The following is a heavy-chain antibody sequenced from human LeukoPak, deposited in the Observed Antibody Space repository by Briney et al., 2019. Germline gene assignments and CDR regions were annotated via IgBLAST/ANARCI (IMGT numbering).Heavy chain of an antibody. Sequence: SETLSLTCTVSGGSISSGGYSWTWIRQHPGKGLEWIGYIYYSGSTYYNPSLKSRVTISVDTSKNQFSLKLSSVTAADTAVYYCARYYPDRAYAFDIWGQGTMVTVSS. CDR2: IYYSGST. CDR3: ARYYPDRAYAFDI. D-gene: IGHD3-22*01. CDR1: GGSISSGGYS. V-gene: IGHV4-31*03. J-gene: IGHJ3*02.